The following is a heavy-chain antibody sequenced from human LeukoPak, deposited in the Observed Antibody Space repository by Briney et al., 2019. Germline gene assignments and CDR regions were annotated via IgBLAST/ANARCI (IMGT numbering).Heavy chain of an antibody. V-gene: IGHV3-30*04. Sequence: PGRSLRLSCAASGFTFSNYAMHWVRQAPGKGLEWVAVISYEGSNKYYADSVKGRFTISRDNSKNKQYLQMNSLRTEDTAVYYCARGSEDYDSSGYYYDLGDYWGQGTLVTVSS. CDR1: GFTFSNYA. CDR2: ISYEGSNK. J-gene: IGHJ4*02. CDR3: ARGSEDYDSSGYYYDLGDY. D-gene: IGHD3-22*01.